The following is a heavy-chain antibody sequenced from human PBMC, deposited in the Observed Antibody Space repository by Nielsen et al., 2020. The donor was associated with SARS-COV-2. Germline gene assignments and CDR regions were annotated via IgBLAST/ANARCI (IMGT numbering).Heavy chain of an antibody. J-gene: IGHJ4*02. D-gene: IGHD2-8*02. CDR3: ARGLGYCTGGRCFPYDL. CDR1: GFTFRNFP. Sequence: GGSLRLSCAASGFTFRNFPMHWVRQAPGKGLEWMAIISDDGSSDHYADSVKGRFTISRDNAKRSLYLQLSSLRAEDTAVYYCARGLGYCTGGRCFPYDLWGQGTLVTVST. CDR2: ISDDGSSD. V-gene: IGHV3-30-3*01.